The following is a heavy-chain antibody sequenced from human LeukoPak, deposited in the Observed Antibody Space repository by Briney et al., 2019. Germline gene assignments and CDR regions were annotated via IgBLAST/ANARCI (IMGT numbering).Heavy chain of an antibody. D-gene: IGHD2-2*01. CDR2: ISSSSSYI. CDR3: ARGPIAVVPDYYMHV. J-gene: IGHJ6*03. Sequence: NPGGSLRLSCAASGFTFSSYSMNWVRQAPGKGLEWVSSISSSSSYIYYADSVKGRFTISRDNAKNSLYLQMNSLRAEDTAVYYCARGPIAVVPDYYMHVWAKGTTVTVSS. CDR1: GFTFSSYS. V-gene: IGHV3-21*01.